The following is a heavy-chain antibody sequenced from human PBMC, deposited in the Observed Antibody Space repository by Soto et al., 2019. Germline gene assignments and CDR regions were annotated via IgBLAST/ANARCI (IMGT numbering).Heavy chain of an antibody. V-gene: IGHV1-3*04. Sequence: ASVKVSCKASGYTFANYALHWLRQAPGQRLEWMGWINTGNARTQYSQTFQDRITITRDTSATTAYMELGSLASEDTAVYYCARKGALGGHNWFDPWGQGTLVTVSS. CDR3: ARKGALGGHNWFDP. CDR2: INTGNART. CDR1: GYTFANYA. J-gene: IGHJ5*02. D-gene: IGHD3-16*01.